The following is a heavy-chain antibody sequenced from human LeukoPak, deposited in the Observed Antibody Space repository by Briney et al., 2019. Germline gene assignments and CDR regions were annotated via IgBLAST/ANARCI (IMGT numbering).Heavy chain of an antibody. CDR3: ARGHDYGDSQEPMDV. V-gene: IGHV1-69*05. CDR1: GGTFSSYA. Sequence: EASVKVSCKASGGTFSSYAISWVRQAPGQGLEWMGMIIPIFGTANYAQKFQGRVTITTDESTSTAYMELSSLRSEDTAVYYCARGHDYGDSQEPMDVWGKGTTVTVSS. D-gene: IGHD4-17*01. CDR2: IIPIFGTA. J-gene: IGHJ6*03.